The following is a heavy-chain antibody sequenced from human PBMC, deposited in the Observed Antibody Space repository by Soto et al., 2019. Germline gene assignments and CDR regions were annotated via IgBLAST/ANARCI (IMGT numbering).Heavy chain of an antibody. Sequence: SENLSLTCTVSGGSISSSSYYWGWIRQPPGKGLEWIGSIYYSGSTYYNPSLKSRVTISVDTSKNQFSLKLSSVTAADTAVYYCARFSYYYDSSGYDGAFDIWGQGTMVTVS. CDR1: GGSISSSSYY. D-gene: IGHD3-22*01. J-gene: IGHJ3*02. CDR2: IYYSGST. CDR3: ARFSYYYDSSGYDGAFDI. V-gene: IGHV4-39*01.